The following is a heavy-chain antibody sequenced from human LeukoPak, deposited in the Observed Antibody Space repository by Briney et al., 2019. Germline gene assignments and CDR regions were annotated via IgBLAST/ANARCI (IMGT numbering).Heavy chain of an antibody. CDR1: GGSISRSSYS. D-gene: IGHD4-11*01. Sequence: SQTLSLTCTVSGGSISRSSYSWGWIRQPPGKGLEWIGNIYSSGGTYYNPSLKSRLIISLDTSKNHFSLNLSSVTAADTAVYYCARTDMTTTAFDYWGQGTLVTVSS. J-gene: IGHJ4*02. CDR3: ARTDMTTTAFDY. V-gene: IGHV4-39*02. CDR2: IYSSGGT.